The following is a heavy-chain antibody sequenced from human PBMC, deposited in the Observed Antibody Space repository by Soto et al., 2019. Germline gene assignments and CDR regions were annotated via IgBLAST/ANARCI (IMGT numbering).Heavy chain of an antibody. J-gene: IGHJ4*02. CDR1: GDSISSYY. D-gene: IGHD4-17*01. CDR3: ARSNGDYGDY. CDR2: IYYSGST. Sequence: QVQLQGSGPGLLKPSETLSLTCTVSGDSISSYYWSWIRQPPGKGLEWIGYIYYSGSTNYNPSLKSRVIISVDTSNNQFSLKLSSVTAADTAVYYCARSNGDYGDYWSQGILVTVSS. V-gene: IGHV4-59*01.